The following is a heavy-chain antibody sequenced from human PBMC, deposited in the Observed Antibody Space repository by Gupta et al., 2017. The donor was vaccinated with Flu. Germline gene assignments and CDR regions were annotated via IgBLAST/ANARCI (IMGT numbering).Heavy chain of an antibody. CDR1: ISNSSYD. J-gene: IGHJ3*01. CDR3: ARWSSVAVPGDDDAFDL. Sequence: ISNSSYDRGWIRQAPGKGLEWMGRIDDGGGTNNNPYIKRRITITVDTTKDKFSLKVSSVTSADAAVDYCARWSSVAVPGDDDAFDLWGQGTMVTVSS. D-gene: IGHD6-19*01. V-gene: IGHV4-39*01. CDR2: IDDGGGT.